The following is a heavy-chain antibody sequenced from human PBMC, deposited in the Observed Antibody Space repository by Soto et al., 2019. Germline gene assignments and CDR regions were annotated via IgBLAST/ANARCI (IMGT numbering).Heavy chain of an antibody. CDR1: GGTFSTYT. Sequence: QVQLVQSGAEVKKPGSSVKVSCKASGGTFSTYTIIWVRQAPGQGLEWMGRIFPMLDITNSAQRFQGRVTITADKSTSTAYLELSSLRSEDTAVYYCTLGSWSAETFEIWGRGTMVTVSS. J-gene: IGHJ3*02. CDR2: IFPMLDIT. D-gene: IGHD6-13*01. V-gene: IGHV1-69*02. CDR3: TLGSWSAETFEI.